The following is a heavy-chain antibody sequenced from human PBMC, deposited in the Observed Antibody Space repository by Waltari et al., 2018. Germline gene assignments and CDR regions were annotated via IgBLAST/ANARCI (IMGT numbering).Heavy chain of an antibody. CDR1: GGSFSGYY. V-gene: IGHV4-34*01. J-gene: IGHJ4*02. Sequence: QVQLQQWGAGLLKPSETLSLTCAVYGGSFSGYYWSWIRQPPGKGLEWIGEINHSGSTNYNPSLKSRVTISVDTSKNHFSLKLSSVTAADTAVYYCARGRSGYKSFDYWGQGTLVTVSS. CDR3: ARGRSGYKSFDY. D-gene: IGHD5-12*01. CDR2: INHSGST.